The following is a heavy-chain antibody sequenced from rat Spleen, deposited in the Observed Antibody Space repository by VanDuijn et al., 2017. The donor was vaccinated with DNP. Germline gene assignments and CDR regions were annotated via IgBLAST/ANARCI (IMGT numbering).Heavy chain of an antibody. CDR1: GYSITSSYR. J-gene: IGHJ2*01. CDR3: TRGDILRSFDY. V-gene: IGHV3-3*01. Sequence: EVQLQESGPGLVKPSQSLSLTCSVTGYSITSSYRWNWIRKFPGNKLEWMGSINSAGNTNYNPSLKSRISITSDTSKNQFFLQVNSVTTDDTATYYCTRGDILRSFDYWGQGVMVTVSS. D-gene: IGHD1-6*01. CDR2: INSAGNT.